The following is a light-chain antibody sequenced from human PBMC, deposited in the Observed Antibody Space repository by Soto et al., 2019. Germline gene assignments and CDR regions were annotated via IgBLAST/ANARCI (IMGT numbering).Light chain of an antibody. CDR3: QQSSITPRS. Sequence: DIRLTQSPPSLSASVGDRVTISCRASQSISTYLMWYQQKPGKAPNLLIYGASGLQNGVPSRFTGSGSGTEFTITISGLQPEDSGTYYCQQSSITPRSFGQGTKVEI. J-gene: IGKJ1*01. CDR2: GAS. V-gene: IGKV1-39*01. CDR1: QSISTY.